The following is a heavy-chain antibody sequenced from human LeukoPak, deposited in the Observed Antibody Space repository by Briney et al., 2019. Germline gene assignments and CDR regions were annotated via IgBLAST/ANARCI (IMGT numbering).Heavy chain of an antibody. Sequence: GGSLRLSCAASGFTFSDYYMSWIRQAPGEGLEWVSYISSSGSTIYYADSVKGRFTISRDNAKNSLYLQMNSLRAEDMAVYYCARERAYYYYYMDVWGKGTTVTVSS. J-gene: IGHJ6*03. CDR3: ARERAYYYYYMDV. CDR2: ISSSGSTI. CDR1: GFTFSDYY. V-gene: IGHV3-11*01.